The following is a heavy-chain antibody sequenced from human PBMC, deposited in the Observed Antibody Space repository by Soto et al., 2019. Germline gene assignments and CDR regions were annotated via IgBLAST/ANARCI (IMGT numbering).Heavy chain of an antibody. CDR2: ISSSGSTI. Sequence: GGSLRLSCAASGFTFRSYEVNWVRQSPGKGLEWVSYISSSGSTIYYADSVKGRFTISRDNAKNSLYLQMNSLRAEDTAVYYCARVSQSFIEYFQHWGQGTLVTAPQ. V-gene: IGHV3-48*03. J-gene: IGHJ1*01. D-gene: IGHD3-16*02. CDR3: ARVSQSFIEYFQH. CDR1: GFTFRSYE.